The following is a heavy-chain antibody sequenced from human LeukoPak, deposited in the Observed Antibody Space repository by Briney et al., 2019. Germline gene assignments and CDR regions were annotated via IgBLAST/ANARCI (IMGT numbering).Heavy chain of an antibody. V-gene: IGHV4-61*02. CDR3: ARRGDS. CDR2: IYTSGST. Sequence: SETLSLTCTVSGGSISSSSYYWGWIRQPAGKGLEWIGRIYTSGSTNYNPSLKSRVTISVDTSKNQFSLKLSSVTAADTAVYYCARRGDSWGQGILVTVSS. CDR1: GGSISSSSYY. J-gene: IGHJ4*02.